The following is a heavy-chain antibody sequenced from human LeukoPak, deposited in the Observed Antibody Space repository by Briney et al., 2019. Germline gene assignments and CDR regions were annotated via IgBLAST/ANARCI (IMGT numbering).Heavy chain of an antibody. CDR2: IYSGGST. J-gene: IGHJ6*03. CDR1: GFTVSSNY. Sequence: RAGGSLRLSCAASGFTVSSNYMSWVRQAPGKGLEWVSVIYSGGSTYYADSVKGRFTISRDNSKNTLYLQMNSLRAEDTAVYYCAKDGVLGGSYFGYYYYYYYMDVWGKGTTVTVSS. V-gene: IGHV3-53*05. CDR3: AKDGVLGGSYFGYYYYYYYMDV. D-gene: IGHD1-26*01.